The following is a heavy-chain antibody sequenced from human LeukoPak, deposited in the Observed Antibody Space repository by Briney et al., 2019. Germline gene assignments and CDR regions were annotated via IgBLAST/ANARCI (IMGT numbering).Heavy chain of an antibody. J-gene: IGHJ6*03. CDR3: ARDPHVTTPYYYYMDV. CDR1: GYTFTSYG. Sequence: GASVKVSCKASGYTFTSYGISWVRQAPGQGREWMGWISAYNGNTNYAQKRQGRVTMTTDTSTSTAYMELRSLRSDDTAVYYCARDPHVTTPYYYYMDVWGKGTTVTVSS. D-gene: IGHD4-17*01. CDR2: ISAYNGNT. V-gene: IGHV1-18*01.